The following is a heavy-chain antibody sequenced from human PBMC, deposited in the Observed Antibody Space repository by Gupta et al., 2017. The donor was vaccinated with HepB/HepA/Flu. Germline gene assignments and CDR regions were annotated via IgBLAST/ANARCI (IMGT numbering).Heavy chain of an antibody. V-gene: IGHV1-2*04. Sequence: QVQLVQSGAEVKKPGASVKVSCKASGYSFTGQHIHWVRQAPGQGLAWMGWINPNSGGTNYAQKFQDWVTMSRDTSISTAYMELRSLKSDDTAIYYCARGGGIALEFDYWGQGTLVTVSS. CDR1: GYSFTGQH. D-gene: IGHD6-13*01. CDR2: INPNSGGT. J-gene: IGHJ4*02. CDR3: ARGGGIALEFDY.